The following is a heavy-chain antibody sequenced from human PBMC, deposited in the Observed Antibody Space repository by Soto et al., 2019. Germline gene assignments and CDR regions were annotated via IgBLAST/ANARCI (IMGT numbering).Heavy chain of an antibody. J-gene: IGHJ4*02. Sequence: GGSLRLSCAASGFTFTRYSMNWVRQAPGKGLEWVSSISSTTNYIYYGDSMKGRFTISRDNAKNSMYLEMNSLRAEDTAVYYCARESEDLTSNFDYWGQGTLVTVSS. CDR1: GFTFTRYS. CDR3: ARESEDLTSNFDY. CDR2: ISSTTNYI. V-gene: IGHV3-21*06.